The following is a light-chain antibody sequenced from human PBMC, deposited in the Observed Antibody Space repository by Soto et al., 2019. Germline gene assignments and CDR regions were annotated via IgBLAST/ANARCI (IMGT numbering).Light chain of an antibody. CDR1: QSISSW. CDR2: KTS. J-gene: IGKJ1*01. Sequence: DIQMTQSPSTLSASVGDRVTITCRASQSISSWLAWYQQKPGKVPKLLIYKTSSLESGVPSRFMAGGSGTEVTLTISSLQLDDFATNDSEQSNIYCTLGKGSKVESK. V-gene: IGKV1-5*03. CDR3: EQSNIYCT.